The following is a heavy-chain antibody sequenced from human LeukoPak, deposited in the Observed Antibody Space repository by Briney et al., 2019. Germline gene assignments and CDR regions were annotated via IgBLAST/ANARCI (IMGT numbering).Heavy chain of an antibody. Sequence: GGSLRLSCAASGFTVSSNYMSWVRQAPGKGLEWVSVIYSGGSTYYADSVKGRFTISRDNAKNSLYLQMNSLRIEDTAVYYCARAPPYYYASGNSWGQGTLVTVSS. CDR2: IYSGGST. CDR3: ARAPPYYYASGNS. D-gene: IGHD3-10*01. J-gene: IGHJ4*02. V-gene: IGHV3-53*01. CDR1: GFTVSSNY.